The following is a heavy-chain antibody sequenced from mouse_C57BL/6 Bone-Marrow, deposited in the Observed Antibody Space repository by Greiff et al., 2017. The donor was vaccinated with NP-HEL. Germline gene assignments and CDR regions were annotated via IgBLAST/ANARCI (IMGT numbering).Heavy chain of an antibody. D-gene: IGHD1-1*01. CDR2: IYAGGGYT. CDR1: GYTFTNYW. J-gene: IGHJ4*01. V-gene: IGHV1-63*01. Sequence: QVQLQQSGAELVRPGTSVKMSCKASGYTFTNYWIGWAKQRPGHGLEWIGDIYAGGGYTNYNEKFKGKATLTADKSSSTAYMQFSSLTSEYSAIYYCARCTVVAYYYAMDYWGKGTSVTVAS. CDR3: ARCTVVAYYYAMDY.